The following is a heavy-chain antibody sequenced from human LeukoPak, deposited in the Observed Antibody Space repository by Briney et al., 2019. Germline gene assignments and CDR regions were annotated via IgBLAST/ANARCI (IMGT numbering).Heavy chain of an antibody. D-gene: IGHD6-13*01. CDR2: INPNSGGT. Sequence: ASVKVSCKASGYTFTGCYMHWVRQAPGQGLEWMGRINPNSGGTNYAQKFQGRVTITTDESTSTAYMELSSLRSEDTAVYYCARSGAAAGPYFDYWGQGTLVTVSS. V-gene: IGHV1-2*06. J-gene: IGHJ4*02. CDR1: GYTFTGCY. CDR3: ARSGAAAGPYFDY.